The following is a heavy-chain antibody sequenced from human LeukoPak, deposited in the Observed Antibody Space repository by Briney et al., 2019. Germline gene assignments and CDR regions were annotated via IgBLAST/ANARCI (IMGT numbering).Heavy chain of an antibody. CDR3: ARVGRRVAVAGNAFDI. D-gene: IGHD6-19*01. Sequence: PGGSLRLSCAASGFTFSDYYMSWIRQAPGKGLEWVSYISSSSSYTNYADSVKGRFTISRDNAKNSLYLQMNSLRAEDTAVYYCARVGRRVAVAGNAFDICGQGTMVTVSS. J-gene: IGHJ3*02. CDR2: ISSSSSYT. CDR1: GFTFSDYY. V-gene: IGHV3-11*06.